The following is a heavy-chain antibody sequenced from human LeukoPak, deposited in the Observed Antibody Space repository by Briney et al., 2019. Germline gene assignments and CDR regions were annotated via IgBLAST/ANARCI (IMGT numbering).Heavy chain of an antibody. CDR1: GGSFSGYS. CDR2: INHSGGT. J-gene: IGHJ6*03. CDR3: ARFSGYGQNCYYYYMDV. D-gene: IGHD5-12*01. V-gene: IGHV4-34*01. Sequence: PSETLSLTCAVYGGSFSGYSWSWIRQPPGKGLEWIGEINHSGGTNYNPSLKSRVTISVDTSKNQFSLKLSSVTAADTAVYYCARFSGYGQNCYYYYMDVWGKGTTVTVSS.